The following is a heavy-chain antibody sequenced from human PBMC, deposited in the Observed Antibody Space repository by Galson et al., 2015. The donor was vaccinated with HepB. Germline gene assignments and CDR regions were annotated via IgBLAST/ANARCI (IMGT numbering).Heavy chain of an antibody. Sequence: SLRLSCVASGITFSNAWMSWVRQAPGKGLEWVGRIKSKTDGGTTDYAAPVKGRFTISRDDSKNTLNLQMNSLKTEDTAVYYCTTDSRVIYSFDYWGQGTLVTVSS. CDR3: TTDSRVIYSFDY. CDR1: GITFSNAW. CDR2: IKSKTDGGTT. V-gene: IGHV3-15*01. J-gene: IGHJ4*02. D-gene: IGHD3-16*02.